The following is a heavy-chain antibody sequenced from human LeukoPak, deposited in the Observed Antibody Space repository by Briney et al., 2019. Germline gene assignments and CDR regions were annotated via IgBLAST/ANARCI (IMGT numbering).Heavy chain of an antibody. CDR2: IKQDGSEK. V-gene: IGHV3-7*01. CDR3: ARDPYSYSRDDYFDY. J-gene: IGHJ4*02. Sequence: GGSLRLSCAASGFTLSSYWMSWVRQAPGKGLEWVANIKQDGSEKYYVDSVKGRFTISRDNAKNSLYLQMNSLRAEDTAVYYCARDPYSYSRDDYFDYWGQGTLVTVSS. D-gene: IGHD5-18*01. CDR1: GFTLSSYW.